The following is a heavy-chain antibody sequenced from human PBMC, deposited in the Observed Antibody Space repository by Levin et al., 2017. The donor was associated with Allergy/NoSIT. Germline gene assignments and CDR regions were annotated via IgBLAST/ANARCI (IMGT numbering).Heavy chain of an antibody. J-gene: IGHJ6*02. CDR1: GYTFTSYY. D-gene: IGHD3-3*01. CDR2: INPSGGST. CDR3: ARECYDFWSGFTTYGMDV. Sequence: GESLKISCKASGYTFTSYYMHWVRQAPGQGLEWMGIINPSGGSTSYAQKFQGRVTMTRDTSTSTVYMELSSLRSEDTAVYYCARECYDFWSGFTTYGMDVWGQGTTVTVSS. V-gene: IGHV1-46*01.